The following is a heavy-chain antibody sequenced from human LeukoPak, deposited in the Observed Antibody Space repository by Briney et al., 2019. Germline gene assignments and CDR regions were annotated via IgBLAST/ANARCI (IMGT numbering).Heavy chain of an antibody. CDR1: GYTFTSYD. J-gene: IGHJ4*02. CDR3: ARGTYYYGSGAPDFDY. CDR2: MNPNSGNT. D-gene: IGHD3-10*01. Sequence: ASVKVSCKASGYTFTSYDINWVRQATGQGLEWMGRMNPNSGNTGYAQKFQGRVTMTRNTSISTAYMELSSLRSEDTAVYYCARGTYYYGSGAPDFDYWGQGTLVTVSS. V-gene: IGHV1-8*01.